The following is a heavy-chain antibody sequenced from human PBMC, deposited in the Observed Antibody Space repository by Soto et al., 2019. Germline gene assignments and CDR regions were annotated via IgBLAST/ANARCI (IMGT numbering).Heavy chain of an antibody. CDR1: GVSLSNAVMG. V-gene: IGHV2-26*01. Sequence: SGPTLVNPTETLTLTCTVSGVSLSNAVMGVSWIRQPPGKALERLAHIFSNDEKSYNTSLKSRLTISKDTSKSQVVLTMTNMDPVDTATYYCARIWGYCSGGTCYGRDYYYAMDVWAQGTTVTVSS. D-gene: IGHD2-15*01. CDR3: ARIWGYCSGGTCYGRDYYYAMDV. CDR2: IFSNDEK. J-gene: IGHJ6*02.